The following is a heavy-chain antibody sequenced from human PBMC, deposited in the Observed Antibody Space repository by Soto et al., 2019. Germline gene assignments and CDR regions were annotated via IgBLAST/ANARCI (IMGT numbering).Heavy chain of an antibody. Sequence: QVQLVQSGAEVKKPGASVKVSCKASGYTFTGYYMHWVRQAPGQGLEWMGWINPNSGGTNYAQKFQGWVTMTRDTSISTAYMELSRLRSDDTAVYYCARGLFVDIVATIRYMDVWGQGTTVTVSS. CDR3: ARGLFVDIVATIRYMDV. V-gene: IGHV1-2*04. D-gene: IGHD5-12*01. J-gene: IGHJ6*02. CDR1: GYTFTGYY. CDR2: INPNSGGT.